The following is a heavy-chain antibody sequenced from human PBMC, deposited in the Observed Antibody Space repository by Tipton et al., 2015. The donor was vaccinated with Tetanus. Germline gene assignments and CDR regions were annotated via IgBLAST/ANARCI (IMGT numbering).Heavy chain of an antibody. J-gene: IGHJ4*02. CDR3: ARGTGDY. V-gene: IGHV4-61*01. D-gene: IGHD1-14*01. CDR2: VSNSGRT. CDR1: GGSVRSGSYS. Sequence: TLSLTCTVSGGSVRSGSYSWNWIRQPPGKGLEWLAYVSNSGRTNSNFFLKSRITVSQDTSKNQFSLKLSSVTAADTAVYYCARGTGDYWGQGTLVTVSS.